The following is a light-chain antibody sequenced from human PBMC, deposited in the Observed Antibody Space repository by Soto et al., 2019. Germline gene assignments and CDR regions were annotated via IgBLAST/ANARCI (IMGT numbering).Light chain of an antibody. J-gene: IGKJ2*01. CDR2: AAT. CDR3: QQSYSTPLYT. Sequence: DIQMTQSPSSLSASVGDRVTITCRASQSINYYLNWYQQKPGKAPQLLIYAATSLQSGVPLRFSGSGSGTDFTLIISGLQPEDSATYYCQQSYSTPLYTFGQGTKLEIK. CDR1: QSINYY. V-gene: IGKV1-39*01.